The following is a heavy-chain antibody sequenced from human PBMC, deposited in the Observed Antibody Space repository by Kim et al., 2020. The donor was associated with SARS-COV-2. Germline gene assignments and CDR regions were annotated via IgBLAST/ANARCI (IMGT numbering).Heavy chain of an antibody. J-gene: IGHJ6*02. CDR2: IIPIFGTA. V-gene: IGHV1-69*13. CDR3: ARGSRGDYVNYYYGMDV. Sequence: SVKVSCKASGGTFSSYAISWVRQAPGQGLEWMGGIIPIFGTANYAQKFQGRVTITADESTSTAYMELSSLRSEDTAVYYCARGSRGDYVNYYYGMDVWGQGTTVTVSS. D-gene: IGHD4-17*01. CDR1: GGTFSSYA.